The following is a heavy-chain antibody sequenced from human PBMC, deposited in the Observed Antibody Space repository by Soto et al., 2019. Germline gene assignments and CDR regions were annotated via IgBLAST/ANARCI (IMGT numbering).Heavy chain of an antibody. V-gene: IGHV3-30-3*01. J-gene: IGHJ6*02. Sequence: TGGSLRLSCAASGFTFSSYAMHWVRQAPGKGLEWVAVISYDGSNKYYADSVKGRFTISRDNSKNTLYLQMNSLRAEDTAVYYCARDTRIAVAGHKAPLDYYYYYGMDVWGQGTTVTVSS. CDR3: ARDTRIAVAGHKAPLDYYYYYGMDV. CDR2: ISYDGSNK. D-gene: IGHD6-19*01. CDR1: GFTFSSYA.